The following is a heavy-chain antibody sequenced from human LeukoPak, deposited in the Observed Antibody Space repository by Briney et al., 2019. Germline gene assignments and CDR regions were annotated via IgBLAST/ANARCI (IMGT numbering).Heavy chain of an antibody. CDR1: GGSISSSSYY. CDR3: TRDSGTTGVVKFDP. CDR2: IYYSGST. V-gene: IGHV4-39*07. Sequence: SETLSLTCTVSGGSISSSSYYWGWLRQPPGKGLEWIGSIYYSGSTYYNPSLKSRVTISVDTSKNQFSLKLSSVTAADTAVYYCTRDSGTTGVVKFDPWGQGILVTVSS. J-gene: IGHJ5*02. D-gene: IGHD4-23*01.